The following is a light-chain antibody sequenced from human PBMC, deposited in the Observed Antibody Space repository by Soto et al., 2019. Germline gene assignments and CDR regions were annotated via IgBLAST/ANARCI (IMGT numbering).Light chain of an antibody. J-gene: IGLJ1*01. CDR2: EVS. Sequence: QSVLTQPASVSGSPGQAITISCTGISSDVGGYDYVSWYQRHPGKAPKVMIYEVSNRPPGVSNRFSGSKSGNTASLTISGLQAEDEADYYCTSYTSSTLYVFGTGTKVTVL. CDR3: TSYTSSTLYV. CDR1: SSDVGGYDY. V-gene: IGLV2-14*01.